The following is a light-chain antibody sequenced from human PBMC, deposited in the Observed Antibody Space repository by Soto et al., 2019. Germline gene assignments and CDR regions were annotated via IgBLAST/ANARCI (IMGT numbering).Light chain of an antibody. V-gene: IGKV1-5*03. Sequence: DIQMTQSPSTLSASVGDRVTITCRASQGISSWLAWYQQKPGKAPKLLIYKTSNLESGVPSRFSGSGSGTEFSLTISSLQPDDFATYYCQQYKSFSLTFGGGTRVEVK. CDR1: QGISSW. CDR3: QQYKSFSLT. J-gene: IGKJ4*01. CDR2: KTS.